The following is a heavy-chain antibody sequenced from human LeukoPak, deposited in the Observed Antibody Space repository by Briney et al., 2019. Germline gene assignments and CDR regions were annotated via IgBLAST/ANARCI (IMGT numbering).Heavy chain of an antibody. CDR1: GFTFSSYG. CDR3: AKQGVVVVAATPRYYYYMGV. D-gene: IGHD2-15*01. J-gene: IGHJ6*03. CDR2: IRYDGSNK. Sequence: GGSLRLSCAASGFTFSSYGMHWVRQAPGKGLEWVAFIRYDGSNKYYADSVKGRFTISRDNSKNTLYLQMNSLRAEDTAVYYCAKQGVVVVAATPRYYYYMGVWGKGTTVTISS. V-gene: IGHV3-30*02.